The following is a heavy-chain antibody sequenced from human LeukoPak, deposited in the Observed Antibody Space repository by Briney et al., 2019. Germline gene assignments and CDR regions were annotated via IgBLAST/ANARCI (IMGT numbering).Heavy chain of an antibody. V-gene: IGHV1-24*01. CDR2: FDPEDGET. D-gene: IGHD6-13*01. CDR3: ATRGSSWYGYWFDP. Sequence: ASVKVSCKVSGYTLTELSMHWVRQAPGKGLEWMGGFDPEDGETIYVQKFQGRVTMTEETSTDTAYMELSSMRSEDTAVYYCATRGSSWYGYWFDPWGQGTLVTVSS. CDR1: GYTLTELS. J-gene: IGHJ5*02.